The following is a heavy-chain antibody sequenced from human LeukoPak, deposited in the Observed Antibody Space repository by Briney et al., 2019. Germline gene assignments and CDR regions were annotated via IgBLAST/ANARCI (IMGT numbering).Heavy chain of an antibody. CDR3: ATGGGGPRCRD. CDR2: INHSGST. CDR1: GESFSGYY. V-gene: IGHV4-34*01. D-gene: IGHD3-16*01. Sequence: SETLSLTCAVYGESFSGYYWSWIRQPPGKGLEWIGEINHSGSTNYNPSLKSRVTISVDTSKNQFSLKLSSVTAADTAVYYCATGGGGPRCRDWGQGTLVTVSS. J-gene: IGHJ4*02.